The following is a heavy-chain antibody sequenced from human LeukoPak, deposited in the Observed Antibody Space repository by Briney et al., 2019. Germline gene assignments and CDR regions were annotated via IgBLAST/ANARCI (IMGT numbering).Heavy chain of an antibody. V-gene: IGHV4-39*01. J-gene: IGHJ4*02. CDR1: GGSISSSSYY. CDR2: IYYSGST. Sequence: SETLSLTCTVSGGSISSSSYYWGWIRQPPGKGLEWIGGIYYSGSTYYNPSLKSRVTISVDTSKNQFSLKLSSVTAADTAVYYCARVGWELDYWGQGTLVTVSS. D-gene: IGHD1-26*01. CDR3: ARVGWELDY.